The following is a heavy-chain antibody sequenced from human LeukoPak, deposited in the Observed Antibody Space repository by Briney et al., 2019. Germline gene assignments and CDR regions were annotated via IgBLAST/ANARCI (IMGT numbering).Heavy chain of an antibody. J-gene: IGHJ4*02. V-gene: IGHV4-39*07. CDR1: GASISSNTYF. CDR2: ISYTKGA. Sequence: SSETLSLTCTVSGASISSNTYFWDWIRQPPGKGLEWIGTISYTKGAYYNTSLNSRITMSVDTSKSQFYLKLTSVTAADTAVYFCARGLVDYELPKGYIDYWGQGTLVTVSS. CDR3: ARGLVDYELPKGYIDY. D-gene: IGHD4-17*01.